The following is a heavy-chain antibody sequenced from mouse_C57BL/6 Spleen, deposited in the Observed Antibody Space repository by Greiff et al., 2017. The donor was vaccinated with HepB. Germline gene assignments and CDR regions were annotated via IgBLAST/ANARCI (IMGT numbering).Heavy chain of an antibody. CDR3: ARRRGNYAYYYAMDY. CDR2: INPNNGGT. CDR1: GYTFTDYY. J-gene: IGHJ4*01. Sequence: EVQLQQSGPELVKPGASVKISCKASGYTFTDYYMNWVKQSHGKSLEWIGDINPNNGGTSYNQKFKGKATLTVDKSSSTAYMELRSLTSEDSAVYYCARRRGNYAYYYAMDYWGQGTSVTVSS. V-gene: IGHV1-26*01. D-gene: IGHD2-1*01.